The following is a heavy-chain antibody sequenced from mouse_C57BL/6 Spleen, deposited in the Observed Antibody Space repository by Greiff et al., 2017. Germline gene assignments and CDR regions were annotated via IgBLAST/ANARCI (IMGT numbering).Heavy chain of an antibody. CDR2: IWSGGST. V-gene: IGHV2-2*01. CDR1: GFSLTSYG. J-gene: IGHJ3*01. D-gene: IGHD2-4*01. CDR3: AGYDSVAY. Sequence: VKLVESGPGLVQPSQSLSITCTVSGFSLTSYGVHWVRQSPGKGLEWLGVIWSGGSTDYNAAFISRRSISKYNSKSQVFFKMNSLQADDTAIYYCAGYDSVAYWGQGTLVTVSA.